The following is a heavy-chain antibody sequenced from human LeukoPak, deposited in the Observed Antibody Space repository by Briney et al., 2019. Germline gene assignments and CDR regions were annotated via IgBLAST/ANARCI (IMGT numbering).Heavy chain of an antibody. Sequence: EGSLRLSCAASGFTVSSNYMSWVRQAPGKGLEWVSVIYSGGSTYYADSVKGRFTISRDNSKNTLYLQMNSLRAEDTAVYYCARVTAMVLKYYYYMDVWGKGTTVTVSS. CDR2: IYSGGST. CDR1: GFTVSSNY. D-gene: IGHD5-18*01. J-gene: IGHJ6*03. V-gene: IGHV3-66*02. CDR3: ARVTAMVLKYYYYMDV.